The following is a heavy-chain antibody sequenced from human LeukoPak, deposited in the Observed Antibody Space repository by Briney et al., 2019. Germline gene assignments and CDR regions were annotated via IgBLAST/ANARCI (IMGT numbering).Heavy chain of an antibody. CDR3: VSGSGSFAVAY. V-gene: IGHV4-30-2*01. CDR2: IYHSGST. J-gene: IGHJ4*02. Sequence: KPSETLSLTCTVSGGSISSGGYYWSWIRQPPGKGLKWIGYIYHSGSTYYNPSLKSRVTISVDRSKNQFSLKLSSVTAADTAVYYCVSGSGSFAVAYWGQGTLVTVSP. CDR1: GGSISSGGYY. D-gene: IGHD3-10*01.